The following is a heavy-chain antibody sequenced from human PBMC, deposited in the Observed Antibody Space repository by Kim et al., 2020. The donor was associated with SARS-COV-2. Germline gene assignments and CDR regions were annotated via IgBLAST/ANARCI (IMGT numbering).Heavy chain of an antibody. D-gene: IGHD2-8*01. CDR1: GFIVSDNY. Sequence: GGSLRLSCAASGFIVSDNYMMWVRQAPGEGLEWVSLIHIGGGTNYADSVRGRFTISSDNSKNTLYLQMNSLRAEDTAVYYCASRGHTNGYWKLQDWGQGTLVTVSS. V-gene: IGHV3-53*01. CDR2: IHIGGGT. CDR3: ASRGHTNGYWKLQD. J-gene: IGHJ4*02.